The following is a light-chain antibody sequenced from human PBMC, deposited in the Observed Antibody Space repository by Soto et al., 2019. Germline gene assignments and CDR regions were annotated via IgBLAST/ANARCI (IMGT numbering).Light chain of an antibody. V-gene: IGLV2-23*02. CDR2: EVN. CDR3: CSSGGSPTNV. Sequence: QSALTQPASVSGSPGQSITISCTGTSSNVGSYKLVSWYQQHPGKAPKLRIFEVNKRPSGVSNRFSGSKSGNTASLTISGLKVEDEDDYYCCSSGGSPTNVFGTGTKLTVL. J-gene: IGLJ1*01. CDR1: SSNVGSYKL.